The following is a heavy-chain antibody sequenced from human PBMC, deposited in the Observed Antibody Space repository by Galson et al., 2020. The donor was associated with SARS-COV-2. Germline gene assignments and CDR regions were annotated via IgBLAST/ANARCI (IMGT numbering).Heavy chain of an antibody. D-gene: IGHD6-13*01. CDR1: GYSISSGYY. J-gene: IGHJ4*02. V-gene: IGHV4-38-2*02. Sequence: SETLSLTCTVSGYSISSGYYWGWIRQPPGKGLEWIGSIYHSGSTYYNPSLKSRVTISVDTSKNQFSLKLSSVTAADTAVYYCARLLSSSWYVRATFDYWGQGTLVTVSS. CDR3: ARLLSSSWYVRATFDY. CDR2: IYHSGST.